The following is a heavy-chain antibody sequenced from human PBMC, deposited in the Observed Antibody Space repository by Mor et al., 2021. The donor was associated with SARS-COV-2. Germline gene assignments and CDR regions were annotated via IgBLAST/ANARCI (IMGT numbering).Heavy chain of an antibody. Sequence: GGTTYYADSVKGRFTVSRDNSKNTLYLQVNSLRAEDTAIYYCAKGIFSSTYYSTFDSWGQGTL. CDR2: GGTT. D-gene: IGHD3-3*02. J-gene: IGHJ4*02. CDR3: AKGIFSSTYYSTFDS. V-gene: IGHV3-23*01.